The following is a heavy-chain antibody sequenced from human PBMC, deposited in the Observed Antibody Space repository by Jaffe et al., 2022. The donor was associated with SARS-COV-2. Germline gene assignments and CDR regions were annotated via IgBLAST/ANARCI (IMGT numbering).Heavy chain of an antibody. V-gene: IGHV3-7*01. CDR2: IKQDGSEK. CDR3: ARFYDSSGYYYVLDY. D-gene: IGHD3-22*01. CDR1: GFTFSSYW. J-gene: IGHJ4*02. Sequence: EVQLVESGGGLVQPGGSLRLSCAASGFTFSSYWMSWVRQAPGKGLEWVANIKQDGSEKYYVDSVKGRFTISRDNAKNSLYLQMNSLRAEDTAVYYCARFYDSSGYYYVLDYWGQGTLVTVSS.